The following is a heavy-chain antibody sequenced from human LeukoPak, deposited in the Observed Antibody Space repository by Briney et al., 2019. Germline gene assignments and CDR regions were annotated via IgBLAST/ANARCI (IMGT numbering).Heavy chain of an antibody. CDR2: IYYSGST. J-gene: IGHJ5*02. Sequence: SETLSLTCTVSGGSISSSSYYWGWIHQPPGKGLEWIGSIYYSGSTYYNPSLKSRVTISVDTSKNQFSLKLSSVTAADTAVYYCARQVDTAMVMIGFDPWGQGTLVTVSS. CDR1: GGSISSSSYY. CDR3: ARQVDTAMVMIGFDP. D-gene: IGHD5-18*01. V-gene: IGHV4-39*01.